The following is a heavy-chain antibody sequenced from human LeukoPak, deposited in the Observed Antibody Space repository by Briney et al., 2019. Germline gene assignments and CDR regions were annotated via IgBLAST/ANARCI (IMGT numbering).Heavy chain of an antibody. D-gene: IGHD2-15*01. CDR1: GYSINNYW. CDR3: ARQEYCGGASCYTWFDP. V-gene: IGHV5-51*01. CDR2: IYPAGSDI. Sequence: GESLKISCKGSGYSINNYWIAWVRQMPGKGLEWMGIIYPAGSDIRYSPSFQGQVTISADKSISTAYLQWNSLKASDTAMYYCARQEYCGGASCYTWFDPWGQGTLVTVSS. J-gene: IGHJ5*02.